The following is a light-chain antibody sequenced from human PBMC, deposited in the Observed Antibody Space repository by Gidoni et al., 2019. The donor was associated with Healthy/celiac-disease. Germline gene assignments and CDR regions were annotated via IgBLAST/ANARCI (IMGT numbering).Light chain of an antibody. V-gene: IGKV2-28*01. CDR2: LGS. Sequence: DIVMTQSPLSLPVTPGEPASISCRSSQSLLHSNGYNYLDWYLQKPGQSPQLLIYLGSNRASGVPDRFSGSGSGTDFTLKISRVEAEDVGVYYCMQALQREITFGPGTKVDIK. CDR1: QSLLHSNGYNY. CDR3: MQALQREIT. J-gene: IGKJ3*01.